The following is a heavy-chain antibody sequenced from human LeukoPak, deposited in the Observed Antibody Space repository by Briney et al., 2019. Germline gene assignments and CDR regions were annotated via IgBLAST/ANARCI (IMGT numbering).Heavy chain of an antibody. J-gene: IGHJ4*02. CDR1: GGSIISYF. Sequence: PSETLSLTCTVSGGSIISYFWSWIRQPPGRGLEWIGYIHYSGSTKYNPSLKSRVTISVDMSKNQFSLKLTSVTAADTAVYYCARVYYGSGRNFDSWGQGTLVTVSS. CDR2: IHYSGST. D-gene: IGHD3-10*01. CDR3: ARVYYGSGRNFDS. V-gene: IGHV4-59*01.